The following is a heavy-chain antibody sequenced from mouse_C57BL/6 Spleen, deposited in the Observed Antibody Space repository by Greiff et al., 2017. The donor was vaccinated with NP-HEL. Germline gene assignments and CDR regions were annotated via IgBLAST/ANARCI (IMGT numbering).Heavy chain of an antibody. V-gene: IGHV1-69*01. D-gene: IGHD1-1*02. J-gene: IGHJ2*01. CDR1: GYTFTSYW. CDR2: IDPSDSYT. CDR3: ARSGGYYLDY. Sequence: QVQLQQPGAELVMPGASVKLSCKASGYTFTSYWMHWVKQRPGQGLEWIGEIDPSDSYTNYNQKFKGKSTLTVDKSSSTAYMQLSSLTSEDSAVYYCARSGGYYLDYWGQGTTLTVSS.